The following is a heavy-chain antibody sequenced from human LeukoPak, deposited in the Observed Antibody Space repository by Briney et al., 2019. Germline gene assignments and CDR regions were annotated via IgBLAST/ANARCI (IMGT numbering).Heavy chain of an antibody. V-gene: IGHV3-23*01. CDR2: ISGSGGST. CDR3: ARDHYYGSGTSPPRMDV. D-gene: IGHD3-10*01. CDR1: GFTFSSYA. J-gene: IGHJ6*02. Sequence: PGGSLRLSCAASGFTFSSYAMTWVRQAPGKGLEWVSGISGSGGSTYSADSVKGRFTISRDNSKNTLYLQMNSLRAEDTAVYYCARDHYYGSGTSPPRMDVWGQGTTVTVSS.